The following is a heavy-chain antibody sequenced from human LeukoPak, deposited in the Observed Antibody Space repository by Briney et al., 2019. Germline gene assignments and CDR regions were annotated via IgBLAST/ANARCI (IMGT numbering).Heavy chain of an antibody. CDR2: IYYSGST. Sequence: SETLSLTCTVSGGSISSYYWSWIRQPPGKGLEWIGYIYYSGSTNCNPSLKSRVTISVDTSKNQFSLKLSSVTAADTAVYYCARGLMMAVAGRGEFHYWGQGTLVTVSS. CDR3: ARGLMMAVAGRGEFHY. V-gene: IGHV4-59*01. J-gene: IGHJ4*02. CDR1: GGSISSYY. D-gene: IGHD6-13*01.